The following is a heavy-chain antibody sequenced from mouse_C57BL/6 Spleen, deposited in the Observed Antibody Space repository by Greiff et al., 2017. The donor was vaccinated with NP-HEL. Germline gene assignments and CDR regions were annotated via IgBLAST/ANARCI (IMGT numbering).Heavy chain of an antibody. CDR3: AKGDYYGSMYGYFDV. D-gene: IGHD1-1*01. CDR1: GYTFSSYW. Sequence: VQLQQSGAEMVKPGASVKLSCKASGYTFSSYWMHWVKQRPGQGLEWIGMIHPNSGSTDYNEKFKSKATLTVDKSSSTAYIQLSSLTSEDSAVYYCAKGDYYGSMYGYFDVWGTGTTVTVSS. J-gene: IGHJ1*03. CDR2: IHPNSGST. V-gene: IGHV1-64*01.